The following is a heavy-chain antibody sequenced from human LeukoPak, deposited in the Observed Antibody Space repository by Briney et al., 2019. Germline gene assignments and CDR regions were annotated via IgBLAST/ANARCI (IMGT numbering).Heavy chain of an antibody. J-gene: IGHJ4*02. CDR1: GFTFSSYA. CDR3: ARAPFGSGYPFDY. V-gene: IGHV3-30*04. CDR2: ISYDGSNK. D-gene: IGHD5-12*01. Sequence: GGSLRLSCAASGFTFSSYAIHWVRQAPSKGLEWVAVISYDGSNKYYADSVKGRFTISRDNSKNTLYLQMNSLRAEDTAVYYCARAPFGSGYPFDYWGQGTLVTVSS.